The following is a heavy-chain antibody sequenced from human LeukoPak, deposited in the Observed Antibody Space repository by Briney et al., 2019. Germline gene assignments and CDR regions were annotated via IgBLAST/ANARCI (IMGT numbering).Heavy chain of an antibody. D-gene: IGHD4-17*01. V-gene: IGHV4-39*01. CDR2: IYYSGST. CDR1: GGSISSSSYY. Sequence: PSETLSLTCTVSGGSISSSSYYWGWIRQPPGKGLEWIGSIYYSGSTYYNPSLKSRVTISVDTSKNQFSLKLSSVTAADTAVYYCASPLEGVFLNGDYVAFSDYWGQGTLVTVSS. CDR3: ASPLEGVFLNGDYVAFSDY. J-gene: IGHJ4*02.